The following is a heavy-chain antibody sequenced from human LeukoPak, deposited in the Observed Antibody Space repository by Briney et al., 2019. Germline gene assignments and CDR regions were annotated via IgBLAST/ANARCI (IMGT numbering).Heavy chain of an antibody. CDR2: VWSDGSNK. J-gene: IGHJ4*02. V-gene: IGHV3-33*01. CDR3: ARGVMAARLYYFDY. Sequence: GTSLRLSCAASGFTFSNHAMHWVRQAPGKGLEWVAVVWSDGSNKDYADSVKGRFPISRDNSKNTLFLQMNSLRAEDTAVYYCARGVMAARLYYFDYWGRGILVTVSS. CDR1: GFTFSNHA. D-gene: IGHD2-21*01.